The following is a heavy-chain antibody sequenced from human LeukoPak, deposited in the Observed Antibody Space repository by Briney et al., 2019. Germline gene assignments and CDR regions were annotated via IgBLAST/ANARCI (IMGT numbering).Heavy chain of an antibody. J-gene: IGHJ6*04. Sequence: PGGSLRLSCVASGFTFSRNWMSWVRQAPGKGLEWVGNIQPDGSEQYPVDSVKGRFIISRDNARNSLFLQMNRLRAEDTAVYCCARGHIGMDVWGKGTTVTVSS. CDR2: IQPDGSEQ. D-gene: IGHD5-12*01. CDR1: GFTFSRNW. V-gene: IGHV3-7*01. CDR3: ARGHIGMDV.